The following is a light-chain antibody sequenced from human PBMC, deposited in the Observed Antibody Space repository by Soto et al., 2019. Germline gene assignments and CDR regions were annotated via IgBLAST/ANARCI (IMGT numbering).Light chain of an antibody. V-gene: IGKV1-39*01. Sequence: DIQMTQSPSSLSASVGDRVTITCRASQSISSYLNWYQQKPGKAPKLLIYAASSLQSGVPSRFRGSGSGTYFTLTISSLQPEDFATYYCQQSDSTSRTFGRGTKVEIK. CDR3: QQSDSTSRT. J-gene: IGKJ1*01. CDR2: AAS. CDR1: QSISSY.